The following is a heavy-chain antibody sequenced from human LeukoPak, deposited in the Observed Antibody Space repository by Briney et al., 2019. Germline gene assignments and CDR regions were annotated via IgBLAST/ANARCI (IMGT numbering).Heavy chain of an antibody. D-gene: IGHD3-22*01. Sequence: DASVKVSCKASGYTFTGYYMHWVRQAPGQGLEWMGWINPNSGGTNYAQKFQGRVTMTRDTSISTAYMELSRLRSDDTAVYYCARDVLGGYYDSSGYYPYYYYMGVWGKGTTVTVSS. V-gene: IGHV1-2*02. CDR2: INPNSGGT. CDR1: GYTFTGYY. CDR3: ARDVLGGYYDSSGYYPYYYYMGV. J-gene: IGHJ6*03.